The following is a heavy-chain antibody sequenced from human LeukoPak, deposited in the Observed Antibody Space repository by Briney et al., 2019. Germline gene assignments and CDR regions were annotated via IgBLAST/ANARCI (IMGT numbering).Heavy chain of an antibody. D-gene: IGHD4-23*01. V-gene: IGHV3-21*01. J-gene: IGHJ4*02. Sequence: GGSLRLSCAASEFTFSTYSMNWVRQAPGKGLEWVSSISSSSSYIYYADSVKGRFTISRGNAKNSLYVQMNSLRAEDTAVYYCARVSGDTDYGGNSLDYWGQGTLVTVSS. CDR3: ARVSGDTDYGGNSLDY. CDR2: ISSSSSYI. CDR1: EFTFSTYS.